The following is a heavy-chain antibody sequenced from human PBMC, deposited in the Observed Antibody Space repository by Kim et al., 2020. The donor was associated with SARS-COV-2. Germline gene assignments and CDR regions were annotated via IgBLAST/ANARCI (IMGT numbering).Heavy chain of an antibody. CDR1: GGSFSGYY. J-gene: IGHJ6*03. CDR3: ARVRLPAYYYYMDV. D-gene: IGHD2-15*01. CDR2: INHSGST. Sequence: SETLSLTCAVYGGSFSGYYWSWIRQPPGKGLEWIGEINHSGSTNYNPSLKSRVTISVDTSKNQFSLKLSSVTAADTAVYYCARVRLPAYYYYMDVWGKGTTVTVSS. V-gene: IGHV4-34*01.